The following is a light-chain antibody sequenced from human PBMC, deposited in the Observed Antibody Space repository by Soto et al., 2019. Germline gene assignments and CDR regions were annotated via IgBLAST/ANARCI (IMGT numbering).Light chain of an antibody. V-gene: IGKV1-9*01. CDR2: SAS. CDR1: QGISSY. J-gene: IGKJ1*01. CDR3: QHLNGYPRT. Sequence: DTQLTQSPSFLSASVGDRVTITCRASQGISSYLAWYQQEPGKAPKLLIYSASTLQGGVPSRFSGSGSGTDFTLTISSLQPEDFATYYSQHLNGYPRTFGQGTKVEVK.